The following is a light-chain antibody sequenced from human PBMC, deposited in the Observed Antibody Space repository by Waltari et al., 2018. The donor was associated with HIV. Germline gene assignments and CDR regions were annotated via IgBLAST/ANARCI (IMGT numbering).Light chain of an antibody. Sequence: AIQLTQSPPSLSASVNDRVTITCRASQDINSALAWYLQKPGKAPKLLIYDVSTLESVVPSRFSGSGFGTDYTLTISSLQSEDFATYFCQQFHSYPVTFGQGTRLEIK. V-gene: IGKV1-13*02. CDR1: QDINSA. CDR2: DVS. CDR3: QQFHSYPVT. J-gene: IGKJ5*01.